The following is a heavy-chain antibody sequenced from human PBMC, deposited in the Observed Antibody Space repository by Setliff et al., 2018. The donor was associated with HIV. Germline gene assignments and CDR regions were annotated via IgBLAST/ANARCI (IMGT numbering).Heavy chain of an antibody. Sequence: ASVKVSCKASGGTFSSYAINWVRQAPGQGLEWMGGIITIFGKGNYAQKFQGRVTITADESTSTGYMELSSLRSADTAVYYCARADYDTGTYYFDFWGHGTLVTVSS. J-gene: IGHJ4*01. CDR1: GGTFSSYA. V-gene: IGHV1-69*13. D-gene: IGHD3-22*01. CDR3: ARADYDTGTYYFDF. CDR2: IITIFGKG.